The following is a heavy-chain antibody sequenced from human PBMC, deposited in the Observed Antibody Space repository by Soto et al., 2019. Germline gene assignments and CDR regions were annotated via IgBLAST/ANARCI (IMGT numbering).Heavy chain of an antibody. CDR3: ARLKGTRYFDF. CDR1: GAANTTGGYS. J-gene: IGHJ4*02. Sequence: PSETLSLTXAVSGAANTTGGYSWSWMRQPPGNGLQWIGYMYHTGSANYNPSLKGRVTMSFDTSTNDFSLKLNSVTAADTAVYFCARLKGTRYFDFWGPGLLVTVSS. D-gene: IGHD3-10*01. V-gene: IGHV4-30-2*01. CDR2: MYHTGSA.